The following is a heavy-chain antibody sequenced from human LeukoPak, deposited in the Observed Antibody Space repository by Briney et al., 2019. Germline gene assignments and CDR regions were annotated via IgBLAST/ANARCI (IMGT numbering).Heavy chain of an antibody. V-gene: IGHV3-74*01. D-gene: IGHD3-16*01. CDR1: GFTFSSYA. Sequence: PGGSLRLSCAASGFTFSSYAMSWVRQAPGKGLVWVSRTNSDGSTTSYADSVKGRFTISRDNAKNTLYLQMNSLRAEDTAVYYCARVATGSYHFDYWGQGTLATVSS. J-gene: IGHJ4*02. CDR3: ARVATGSYHFDY. CDR2: TNSDGSTT.